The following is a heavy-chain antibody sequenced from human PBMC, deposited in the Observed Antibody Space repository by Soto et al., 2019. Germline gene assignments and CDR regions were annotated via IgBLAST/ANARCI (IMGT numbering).Heavy chain of an antibody. CDR3: AKYSGTPSTPAA. CDR1: GFTISATA. V-gene: IGHV3-73*02. J-gene: IGHJ5*02. D-gene: IGHD1-26*01. CDR2: IANNAENYAA. Sequence: EVQLVESGGGLVQPGGSLELSCAASGFTISATAMHWIRQASGKGLEWVGRIANNAENYAATYAASVKGRFTLSRDESKNTAYLQMNGLESEDTAIYYCAKYSGTPSTPAALGQGTLVTVSS.